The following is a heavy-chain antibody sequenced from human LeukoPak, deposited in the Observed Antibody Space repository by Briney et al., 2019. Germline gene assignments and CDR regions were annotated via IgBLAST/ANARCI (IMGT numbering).Heavy chain of an antibody. J-gene: IGHJ4*02. D-gene: IGHD5-12*01. CDR1: GFTFSSYS. V-gene: IGHV3-48*01. CDR2: ISSSSSTI. Sequence: GGSLRLSCAASGFTFSSYSMNWVRQAPGKGLEWVSYISSSSSTIYYADSVKGRFTISRDNAKNSLYLQMNSLGAEDTAVYYCARGVATHDYWGQGTLVTVSS. CDR3: ARGVATHDY.